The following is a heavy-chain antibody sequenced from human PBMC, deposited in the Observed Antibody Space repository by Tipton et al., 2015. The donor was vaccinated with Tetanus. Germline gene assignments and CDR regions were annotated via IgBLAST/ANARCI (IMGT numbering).Heavy chain of an antibody. J-gene: IGHJ4*02. CDR2: IYYSGST. CDR1: GGSISSYY. D-gene: IGHD3-10*01. V-gene: IGHV4-59*08. CDR3: ARHRGRAFDY. Sequence: TLSLTCTVSGGSISSYYWSWIRQPPGKGLEWIGYIYYSGSTNYNPSLKSRVTISVDTSKNQFSLKLSSVTAADTAVYYCARHRGRAFDYWGQGTLVTVSP.